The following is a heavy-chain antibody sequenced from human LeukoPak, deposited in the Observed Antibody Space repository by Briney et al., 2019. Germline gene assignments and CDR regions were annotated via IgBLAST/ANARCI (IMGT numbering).Heavy chain of an antibody. J-gene: IGHJ4*02. CDR2: ISYDGSNK. Sequence: GSLRLSCAASGFTFSSYGMHWVRQAPGKGLEWVAVISYDGSNKYYADSVKGRFTISRDNSKNTLYLQMNSLRAEDTAVYYCAKDFHFTYYYDSSMYWGQGTLVTVSS. CDR1: GFTFSSYG. D-gene: IGHD3-22*01. CDR3: AKDFHFTYYYDSSMY. V-gene: IGHV3-30*18.